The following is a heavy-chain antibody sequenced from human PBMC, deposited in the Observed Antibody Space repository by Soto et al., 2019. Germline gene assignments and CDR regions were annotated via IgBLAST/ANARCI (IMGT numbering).Heavy chain of an antibody. V-gene: IGHV3-11*01. CDR2: ISSSGTTV. D-gene: IGHD3-22*01. CDR1: GFTFSDYY. Sequence: PGGSLRLSCAASGFTFSDYYMSWVRQAPGKGLEWVSKISSSGTTVYYADSVKGRFTISRDNAKTSLYLQLNSLRAEDTAVYYCARDESVYYYDTRGFFDCWGQGTLVTVSS. J-gene: IGHJ4*02. CDR3: ARDESVYYYDTRGFFDC.